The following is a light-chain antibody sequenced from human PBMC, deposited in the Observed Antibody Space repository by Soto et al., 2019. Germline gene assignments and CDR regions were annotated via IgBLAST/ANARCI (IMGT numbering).Light chain of an antibody. CDR3: QQYGRTPPFT. Sequence: EIVLTQSPGTLSLSPGERATLSCRASQSVSSSFLAWYQQKPGQAPRLLIYGTSSRATGIPDRFSGGGSGTHFTLSISRVETEDFAVYYCQQYGRTPPFTFGQGTKLEFK. J-gene: IGKJ2*01. V-gene: IGKV3-20*01. CDR2: GTS. CDR1: QSVSSSF.